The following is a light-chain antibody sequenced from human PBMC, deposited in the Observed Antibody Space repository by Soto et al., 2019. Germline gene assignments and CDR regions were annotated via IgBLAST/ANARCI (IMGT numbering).Light chain of an antibody. Sequence: QPVLTQPPSVSGAPGQRVTISCTGTASNIGADYAVHWYQQLPGAAPKLLIQGPTARPSGVPDRFSGSKSGTSASLAISALQPEDEGHYYCQSYDGASRIFGGGTKVTVL. CDR2: GPT. CDR1: ASNIGADYA. J-gene: IGLJ2*01. CDR3: QSYDGASRI. V-gene: IGLV1-40*01.